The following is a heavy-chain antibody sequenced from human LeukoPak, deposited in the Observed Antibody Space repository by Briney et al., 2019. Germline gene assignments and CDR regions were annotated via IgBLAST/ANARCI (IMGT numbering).Heavy chain of an antibody. CDR2: ISSSSSYI. CDR1: GFTFSSYS. V-gene: IGHV3-21*01. Sequence: GGSLRLSCAASGFTFSSYSMNWVRQAPGKGLEWVSSISSSSSYIYYADSVKGRFTISRDNAKNSLYLQMNSLRAEDTAVYYCARDRSDTAMVTGFDYWGQGTLVTVSS. CDR3: ARDRSDTAMVTGFDY. J-gene: IGHJ4*02. D-gene: IGHD5-18*01.